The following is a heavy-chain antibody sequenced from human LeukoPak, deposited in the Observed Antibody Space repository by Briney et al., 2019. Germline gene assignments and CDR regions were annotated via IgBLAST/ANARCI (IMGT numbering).Heavy chain of an antibody. D-gene: IGHD6-19*01. CDR3: ARDRSSDYWFDP. Sequence: PGGSLRLSCAASGFTFSSYWMHWVRQAPGKGLVWVSRVNSDGRITTYADSVKGRFTISRDNAKNTLYLQMNSLRAEDTAVYYCARDRSSDYWFDPWGQGTLVTVSS. V-gene: IGHV3-74*01. CDR2: VNSDGRIT. J-gene: IGHJ5*02. CDR1: GFTFSSYW.